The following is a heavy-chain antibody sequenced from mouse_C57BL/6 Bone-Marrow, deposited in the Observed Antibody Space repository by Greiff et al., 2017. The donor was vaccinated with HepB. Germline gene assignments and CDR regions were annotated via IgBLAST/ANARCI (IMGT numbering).Heavy chain of an antibody. D-gene: IGHD1-1*01. CDR2: IDPENGDT. Sequence: DVQLQESGAELVRPGASVKLSCTASGFNIKDDYMHWVKQRPEQGLEWIGWIDPENGDTEYASKFQGKATITADTSSNTAYLQLSSLTSEDTAVYYCTTNYGSYWGQGTTLTVSS. CDR1: GFNIKDDY. V-gene: IGHV14-4*01. J-gene: IGHJ2*01. CDR3: TTNYGSY.